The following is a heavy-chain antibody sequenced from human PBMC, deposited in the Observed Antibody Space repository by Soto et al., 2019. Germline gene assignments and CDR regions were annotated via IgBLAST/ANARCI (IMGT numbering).Heavy chain of an antibody. CDR3: AGGGVRGVITRTRDYYGMDV. CDR2: IYPGDSDT. Sequence: GESLKISCKGSGYSFTSYWISWVRQMPGKGLECMGIIYPGDSDTRYSPSFQGQVTISADKSISTAYLQWSSLKASDTAMYYCAGGGVRGVITRTRDYYGMDVRGQGTTVTVSS. J-gene: IGHJ6*02. D-gene: IGHD3-10*01. V-gene: IGHV5-51*01. CDR1: GYSFTSYW.